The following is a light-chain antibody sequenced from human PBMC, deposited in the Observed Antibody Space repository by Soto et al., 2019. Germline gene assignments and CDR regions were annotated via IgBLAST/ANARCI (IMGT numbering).Light chain of an antibody. CDR1: QSVSSSY. V-gene: IGKV3-20*01. J-gene: IGKJ4*01. Sequence: EIVLTQSPGTLSLSPGERATLSCRARQSVSSSYLAWYQPQPGQAPRLLIYGASSRATGIPDRFSGSGSGTDFTLTISRLEPEDFAVYYCQHYGSSPLTFGGGTKVDTK. CDR3: QHYGSSPLT. CDR2: GAS.